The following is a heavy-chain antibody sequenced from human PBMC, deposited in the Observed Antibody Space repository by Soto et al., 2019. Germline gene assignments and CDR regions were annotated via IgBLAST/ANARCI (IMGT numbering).Heavy chain of an antibody. J-gene: IGHJ4*02. Sequence: QVQLQQWGAGLLKPSETLSLTCAVYGGSFSGYYWSWIRQPPGKGLEWMGEINHSGSTNYDPSLKRRLTISVDTSKNQFSLKLSSVTAAATAVYYCARGGRRLEYYGSGRYFGYWGQGTLVTVSS. CDR3: ARGGRRLEYYGSGRYFGY. D-gene: IGHD3-10*01. CDR2: INHSGST. CDR1: GGSFSGYY. V-gene: IGHV4-34*01.